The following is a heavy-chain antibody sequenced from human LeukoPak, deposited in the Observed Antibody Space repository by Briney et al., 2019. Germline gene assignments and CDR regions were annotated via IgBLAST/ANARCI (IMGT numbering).Heavy chain of an antibody. V-gene: IGHV4-59*01. CDR2: IYYDGTT. CDR1: GGSMNNYY. CDR3: TVSSGWFYFDF. Sequence: PSETLSLTCSVSGGSMNNYYWSWIRQPPGKGLEWIGYIYYDGTTYYKPSLKSRVTISLHTSRKQFSLKLSSVTAADTAVYFRTVSSGWFYFDFWAHGTLVTVSS. J-gene: IGHJ4*01. D-gene: IGHD6-19*01.